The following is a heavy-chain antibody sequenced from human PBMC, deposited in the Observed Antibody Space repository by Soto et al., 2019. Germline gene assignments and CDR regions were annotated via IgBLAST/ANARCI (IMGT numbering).Heavy chain of an antibody. CDR2: INAGNGNT. CDR1: GYTFTSYA. Sequence: ASVKVSCKASGYTFTSYAMHWVRQAPGQRLEWMGWINAGNGNTKYSQKFQGRVTITRDTSASTAYMELSSLRSEDTAVYYCARDSGGWYFFDYWGQGTLVTVSS. D-gene: IGHD6-19*01. CDR3: ARDSGGWYFFDY. V-gene: IGHV1-3*01. J-gene: IGHJ4*02.